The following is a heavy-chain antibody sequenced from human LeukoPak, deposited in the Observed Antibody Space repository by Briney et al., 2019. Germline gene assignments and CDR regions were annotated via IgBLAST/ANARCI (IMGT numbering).Heavy chain of an antibody. CDR1: GFTFSSYD. D-gene: IGHD3-10*01. Sequence: GGSLRLSCAVSGFTFSSYDMNWVRQAPGKGLEWVSVIYGGGSTYYADSVRGRFTISRDNSENTLYLQMNSLRAEDTAVYYCARRLRWFGELYFYGMDVWGQGTTVTVSS. J-gene: IGHJ6*02. CDR2: IYGGGST. CDR3: ARRLRWFGELYFYGMDV. V-gene: IGHV3-66*04.